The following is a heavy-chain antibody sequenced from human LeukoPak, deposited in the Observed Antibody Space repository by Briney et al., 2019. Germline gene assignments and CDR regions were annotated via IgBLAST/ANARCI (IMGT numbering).Heavy chain of an antibody. CDR2: IYSGGST. Sequence: PGGSLRLSCAASEFSVGSNYMTWVRQAPGKGLEWVSLIYSGGSTYYADSVKGRFTISRDNSKNTLYLQMNSLRAEDTAVYYCARASEGPWNFDIWGQGTMVTVSS. V-gene: IGHV3-66*01. CDR1: EFSVGSNY. J-gene: IGHJ3*02. D-gene: IGHD1-1*01. CDR3: ARASEGPWNFDI.